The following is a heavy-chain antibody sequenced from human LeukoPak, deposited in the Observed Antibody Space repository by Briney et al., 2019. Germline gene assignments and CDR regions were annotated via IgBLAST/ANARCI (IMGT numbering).Heavy chain of an antibody. V-gene: IGHV3-23*01. CDR1: GFTSSNNA. J-gene: IGHJ4*02. Sequence: PGGSLRLSCAASGFTSSNNAMSWVRQAPGKGLEWVSGISGSGDTTYYADSVKGRFTISRDNSKNMLYLQMNSLRAGDTAVYYCAEDKSLAAYTLDYWGQGTLVTVSS. D-gene: IGHD6-6*01. CDR3: AEDKSLAAYTLDY. CDR2: ISGSGDTT.